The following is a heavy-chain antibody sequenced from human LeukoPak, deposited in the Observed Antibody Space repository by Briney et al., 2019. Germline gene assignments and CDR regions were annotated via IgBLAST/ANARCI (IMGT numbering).Heavy chain of an antibody. J-gene: IGHJ4*02. CDR1: GFSFSSYW. D-gene: IGHD3-9*01. CDR3: ARVEDYDILTGFDY. CDR2: IKQDGREK. V-gene: IGHV3-7*01. Sequence: GGSLRLSCAASGFSFSSYWMSWVRQAPGKGLEWVANIKQDGREKYYVDSVKGRFTISRDNAKNSLYLQMNSLRAEDTAVYYCARVEDYDILTGFDYWGQGTLVTVSS.